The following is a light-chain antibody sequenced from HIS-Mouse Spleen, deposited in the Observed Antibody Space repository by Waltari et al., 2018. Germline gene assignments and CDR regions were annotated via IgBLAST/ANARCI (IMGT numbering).Light chain of an antibody. CDR2: DDS. J-gene: IGLJ2*01. Sequence: SYVLTQPPSVSVAPGKTARITCGGNNIGSKRVPWYQQKPGQAPVLVVYDDSDRPSGIPERFSGSNSGNTATMTISRVEAGDEADYYCQVWDSSSDHVVFGGGTKLTVL. CDR3: QVWDSSSDHVV. V-gene: IGLV3-21*03. CDR1: NIGSKR.